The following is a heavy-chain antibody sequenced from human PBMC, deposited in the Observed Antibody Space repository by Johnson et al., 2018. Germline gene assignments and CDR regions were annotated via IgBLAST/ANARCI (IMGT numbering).Heavy chain of an antibody. J-gene: IGHJ1*01. CDR3: AREGRSWTHNAEYRQH. CDR1: GFTFSEYA. V-gene: IGHV3-9*01. D-gene: IGHD3-10*01. CDR2: ISWNRGSM. Sequence: VQLVQSGGGLVQPGRSLRLSCAVSGFTFSEYAMHWVRQAPGKGLAWVSGISWNRGSMGYAESVTGRFTISRDNAKNSLYLQMNSLRAEDTAVYYWAREGRSWTHNAEYRQHGGQGTPVTVSS.